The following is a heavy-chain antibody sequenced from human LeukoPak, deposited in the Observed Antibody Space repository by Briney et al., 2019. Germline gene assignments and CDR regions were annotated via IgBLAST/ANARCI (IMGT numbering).Heavy chain of an antibody. Sequence: GGSLRLSCTASGFTFNACGMHWVRQAPGKGLEWVALISHNEKSKVYAESVKGRFTISRDNAKNTVSLQMNSLKAEDTTVYYCGTVFDHWGPGILVTVSS. CDR3: GTVFDH. V-gene: IGHV3-30*03. CDR1: GFTFNACG. CDR2: ISHNEKSK. D-gene: IGHD1-14*01. J-gene: IGHJ4*02.